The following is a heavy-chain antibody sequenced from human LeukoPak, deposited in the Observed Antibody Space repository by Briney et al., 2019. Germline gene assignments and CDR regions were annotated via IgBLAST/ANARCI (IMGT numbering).Heavy chain of an antibody. CDR2: ISSSSNYI. D-gene: IGHD6-6*01. Sequence: GGSLRLSCAVSGFTFSSYDMNWVRQAPGKGLEWVSSISSSSNYIHNADSVKGRFTISRDNAKNSLYLQMNSLRAEDTAVYYCARLYSSSSGLRASDYWGQGTLVTVSS. CDR3: ARLYSSSSGLRASDY. V-gene: IGHV3-21*01. J-gene: IGHJ4*02. CDR1: GFTFSSYD.